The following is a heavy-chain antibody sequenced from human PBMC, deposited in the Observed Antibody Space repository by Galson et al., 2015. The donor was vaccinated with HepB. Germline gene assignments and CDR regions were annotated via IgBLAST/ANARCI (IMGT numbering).Heavy chain of an antibody. D-gene: IGHD2-2*01. V-gene: IGHV3-23*01. CDR1: GFTITGYA. Sequence: SLRLSCAASGFTITGYAMTWVRQAPGKGLEWVSIISSNGAGTYYADSVKGRFTISRDTSKNTVYLQMNSLRAEDTAVYYCAKGRPASSPTDSFDVWGQGTAVTVSS. CDR3: AKGRPASSPTDSFDV. CDR2: ISSNGAGT. J-gene: IGHJ3*01.